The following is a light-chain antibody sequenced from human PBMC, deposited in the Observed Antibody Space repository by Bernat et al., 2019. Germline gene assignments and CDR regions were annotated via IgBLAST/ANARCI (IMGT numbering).Light chain of an antibody. CDR2: DAS. CDR1: QSVSST. J-gene: IGKJ4*01. Sequence: EIVMTQSPATLSVSPGERATLSCRASQSVSSTLAWYQQKPGQAPRLLMYDASTRATGIPARFSGSGSGTEFTLTISSLQSEDFAIYYCQQYNTWPQTFGGGTKVEIK. V-gene: IGKV3-15*01. CDR3: QQYNTWPQT.